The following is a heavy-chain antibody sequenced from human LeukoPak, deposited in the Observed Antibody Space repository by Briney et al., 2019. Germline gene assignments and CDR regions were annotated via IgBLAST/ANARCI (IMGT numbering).Heavy chain of an antibody. CDR3: AEARYSGYGGDYFDS. CDR2: IPDNGRST. V-gene: IGHV3-23*01. J-gene: IGHJ4*02. D-gene: IGHD5-12*01. Sequence: GGSLRLSCAASGFTFSSYAMGWVRQAPGKGLEWVSIIPDNGRSTYYVDSVKGRFTTSRDNSKNTLYLQMNSLRADDTAVYYCAEARYSGYGGDYFDSWGQGTLITVSS. CDR1: GFTFSSYA.